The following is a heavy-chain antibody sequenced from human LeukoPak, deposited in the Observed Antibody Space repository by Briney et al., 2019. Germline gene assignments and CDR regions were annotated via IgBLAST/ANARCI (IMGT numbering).Heavy chain of an antibody. CDR2: IYPGDSDT. J-gene: IGHJ6*02. CDR1: GYSFTSYW. CDR3: AILGYSSSPNYYHGMDV. D-gene: IGHD6-6*01. Sequence: GESLKISCKGSGYSFTSYWIGWVRQMPGKGLEWMGIIYPGDSDTRYSPSFQGQVTISADKSISTAYLQWSSLKASDTAMYYCAILGYSSSPNYYHGMDVWGQGTTVTVSS. V-gene: IGHV5-51*01.